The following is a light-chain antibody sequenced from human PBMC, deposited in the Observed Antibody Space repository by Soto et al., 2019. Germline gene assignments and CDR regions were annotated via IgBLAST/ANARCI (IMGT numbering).Light chain of an antibody. Sequence: SYELTQPPAGSVAPGQPAKISCEGNNFGSKSVHWYEQKPGQAPVLVVYDNSGRPSGIPERFSGSNSGDTATLTISRVEAGDEADYYCHVWESSSDHAVLGGGTKVTVL. CDR1: NFGSKS. CDR2: DNS. J-gene: IGLJ3*02. V-gene: IGLV3-21*02. CDR3: HVWESSSDHAV.